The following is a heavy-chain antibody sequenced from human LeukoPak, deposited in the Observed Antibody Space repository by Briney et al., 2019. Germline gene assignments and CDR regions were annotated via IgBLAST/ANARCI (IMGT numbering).Heavy chain of an antibody. Sequence: SETLSLTCAVSGGSISSSNWWSWVRQPPGKGLEWIGEIYHSGSTNYNPSLKSRVTISVDKSKNQFSLKLSSVTAADTAVYYCARVPIVPLYYDIFTGVSLAPYFDYWGQGTLVTVSS. V-gene: IGHV4-4*02. J-gene: IGHJ4*02. D-gene: IGHD3-9*01. CDR1: GGSISSSNW. CDR3: ARVPIVPLYYDIFTGVSLAPYFDY. CDR2: IYHSGST.